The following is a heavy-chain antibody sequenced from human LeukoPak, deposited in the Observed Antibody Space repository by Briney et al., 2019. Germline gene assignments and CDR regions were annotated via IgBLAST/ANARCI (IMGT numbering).Heavy chain of an antibody. V-gene: IGHV4-34*01. CDR1: GGSLSGSY. D-gene: IGHD2-15*01. CDR3: ARGGLGYCSGGACYHEYFQH. J-gene: IGHJ1*01. Sequence: SETLSLTCAVFGGSLSGSYWSWIRQPPGKGLEWIGEINHSGSTNYNPSLKSRVTISVDTSKNQFSLKLSSVTAADTVVYYCARGGLGYCSGGACYHEYFQHWGQGTLVTVSS. CDR2: INHSGST.